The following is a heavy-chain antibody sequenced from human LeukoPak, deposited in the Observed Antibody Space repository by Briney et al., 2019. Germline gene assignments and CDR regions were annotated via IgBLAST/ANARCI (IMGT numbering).Heavy chain of an antibody. CDR3: ARDVPVVYYYYMDV. V-gene: IGHV3-11*01. Sequence: GGSLRLSCAASGFTFSDYYMSWIRQAPGKGLEWVSYISSSGSTIYYADSVKGRFTISRDNAKNSLYLQMNSLRAEDTAVYYCARDVPVVYYYYMDVWGKGTTVTVSS. CDR2: ISSSGSTI. J-gene: IGHJ6*03. CDR1: GFTFSDYY. D-gene: IGHD4-23*01.